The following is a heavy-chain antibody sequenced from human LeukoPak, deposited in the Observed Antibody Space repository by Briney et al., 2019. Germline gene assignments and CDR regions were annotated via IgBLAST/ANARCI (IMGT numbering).Heavy chain of an antibody. D-gene: IGHD4-17*01. CDR3: ARHDYGDTRDY. J-gene: IGHJ4*02. CDR2: IHYSGRT. Sequence: SETLTLTCTVSGGSINDYSRSWIRQPPGKGLEWIAYIHYSGRTNYNPSLKSRVTISVDTSKIQFSLRLTSVTAADTAVYYCARHDYGDTRDYWGPGTLVTVSS. V-gene: IGHV4-59*01. CDR1: GGSINDYS.